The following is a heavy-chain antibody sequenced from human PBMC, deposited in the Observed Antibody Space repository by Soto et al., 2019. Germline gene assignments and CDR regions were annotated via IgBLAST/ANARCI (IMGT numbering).Heavy chain of an antibody. D-gene: IGHD3-22*01. V-gene: IGHV3-48*02. CDR3: ARDSYYYDSSGYYFSDD. CDR2: ISSSSSTI. Sequence: GGSLRLSCAASGFTFSSYSMNWVRQAPGKGLEWVSYISSSSSTIYYADSVKGRFTISRDNAKNSLYLQMNSLRDEDTAVYYCARDSYYYDSSGYYFSDDWGQGTLVTVSS. CDR1: GFTFSSYS. J-gene: IGHJ4*02.